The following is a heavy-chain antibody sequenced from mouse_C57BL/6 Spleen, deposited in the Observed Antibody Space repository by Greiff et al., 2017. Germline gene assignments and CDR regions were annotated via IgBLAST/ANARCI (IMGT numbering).Heavy chain of an antibody. D-gene: IGHD3-2*02. CDR1: GFPFSDYG. J-gene: IGHJ4*01. V-gene: IGHV5-17*01. Sequence: VMLVESGGGLVKPGGSLKLSCAASGFPFSDYGMHWVRQAPEKGLEWVAYISSGCSTIYYADTVKGRFTISRDNAKNTLFLQMTSLRSEDTAMYYCATLPQVFYAMDYWGQGTSVTVSS. CDR3: ATLPQVFYAMDY. CDR2: ISSGCSTI.